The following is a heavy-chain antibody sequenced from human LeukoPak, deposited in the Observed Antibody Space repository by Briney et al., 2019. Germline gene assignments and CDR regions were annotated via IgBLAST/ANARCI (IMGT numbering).Heavy chain of an antibody. CDR1: GYTFTGYY. CDR3: ARERIAVAGTKYYFDY. Sequence: GASVKVSCKASGYTFTGYYMHWVRQASGQGLEWMGWINPNSGGTNYAQKFQGRVTMTRDTSISTAYMELSRLRSDDTAVYYCARERIAVAGTKYYFDYWGQGTLVTVSS. J-gene: IGHJ4*02. D-gene: IGHD6-19*01. V-gene: IGHV1-2*02. CDR2: INPNSGGT.